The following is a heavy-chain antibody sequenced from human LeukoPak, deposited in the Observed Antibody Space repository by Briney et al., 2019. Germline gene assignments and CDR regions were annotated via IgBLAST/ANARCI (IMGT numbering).Heavy chain of an antibody. J-gene: IGHJ4*02. CDR2: ISSSSSYI. Sequence: GGSLRLSCAASGFTFSSYSMNWVRRAPGKGLEWVSSISSSSSYICYADSVKGRFTISRDNAKNSLYLQMNSLRAEDTAVYYCARVGDPWYFDYWGQGTLVTVSS. D-gene: IGHD2-21*02. CDR3: ARVGDPWYFDY. V-gene: IGHV3-21*01. CDR1: GFTFSSYS.